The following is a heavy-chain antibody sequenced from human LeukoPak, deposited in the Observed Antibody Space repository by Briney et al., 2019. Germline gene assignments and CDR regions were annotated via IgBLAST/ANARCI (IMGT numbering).Heavy chain of an antibody. V-gene: IGHV3-30*04. J-gene: IGHJ4*02. CDR2: ISYDGSNK. Sequence: PGGSLRLSCAASGFTFSSYAMHWVRQAPGKGLEWVAVISYDGSNKYYADSVKGRFTISRDNSKNTLYLQMNSLRAEDTAVYYCARSPLGRWLQLYYFDYWGQGTLVTVSS. D-gene: IGHD5-24*01. CDR1: GFTFSSYA. CDR3: ARSPLGRWLQLYYFDY.